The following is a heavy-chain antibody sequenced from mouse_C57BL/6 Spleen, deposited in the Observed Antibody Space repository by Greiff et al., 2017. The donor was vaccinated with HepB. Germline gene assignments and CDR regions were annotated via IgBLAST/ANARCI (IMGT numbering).Heavy chain of an antibody. D-gene: IGHD2-5*01. Sequence: EVQRVESGEGLVKPGGSLKLSCAASGFTFSSYAMSWVRQTPEKRLEWVAYISSGGDYIYYADTVKGRFTISIDNARNTLYLQMSSLKSEDTAMYYCTRDRNYGQGFAYWGQGTLVTVSA. J-gene: IGHJ3*01. CDR3: TRDRNYGQGFAY. CDR1: GFTFSSYA. CDR2: ISSGGDYI. V-gene: IGHV5-9-1*02.